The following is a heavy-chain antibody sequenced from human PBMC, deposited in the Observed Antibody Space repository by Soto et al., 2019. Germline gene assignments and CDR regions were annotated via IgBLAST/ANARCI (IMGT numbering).Heavy chain of an antibody. J-gene: IGHJ4*02. CDR1: GDSVSSNSAA. CDR3: AREGFSGYYDSSGYYHY. V-gene: IGHV6-1*01. Sequence: SQTLSLTCAISGDSVSSNSAACNWIRQSPSRGLEWLGRTYYRSKWYNDYAVSVKSRITINPDTSKNQFSLQLNSVTPEDTAVYYCAREGFSGYYDSSGYYHYWGQGTLVTVSS. D-gene: IGHD3-22*01. CDR2: TYYRSKWYN.